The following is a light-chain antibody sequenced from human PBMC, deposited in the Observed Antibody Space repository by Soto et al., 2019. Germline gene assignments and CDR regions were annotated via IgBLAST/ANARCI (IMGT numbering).Light chain of an antibody. J-gene: IGKJ2*01. CDR3: QQYNNWPPYT. CDR1: QSVSSN. V-gene: IGKV3-15*01. Sequence: EIVMTQSPATLSVSPGERATLSCRASQSVSSNLAWYQQKPGQAPRLPIYGASTRATSIPARFSGSGSGTEFTLTISSLQSEDFAVYYCQQYNNWPPYTFGQGDKLEIK. CDR2: GAS.